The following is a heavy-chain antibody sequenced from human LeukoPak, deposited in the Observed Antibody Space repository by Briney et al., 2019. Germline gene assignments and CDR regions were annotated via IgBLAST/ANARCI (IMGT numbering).Heavy chain of an antibody. Sequence: GASVKVSCKASGYTFTSYGISWVRQAPGQGLEWMGWISAYNGNTNYAQKLQGRVTMTTDTSTSTAYMELRSLRSDDTAVYYCAGESPGHIVVVVAARYFDYWGQGTLVTVSS. CDR2: ISAYNGNT. D-gene: IGHD2-15*01. J-gene: IGHJ4*02. CDR3: AGESPGHIVVVVAARYFDY. V-gene: IGHV1-18*01. CDR1: GYTFTSYG.